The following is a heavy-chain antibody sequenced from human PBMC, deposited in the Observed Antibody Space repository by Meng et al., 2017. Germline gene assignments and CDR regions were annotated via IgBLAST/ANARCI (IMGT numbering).Heavy chain of an antibody. CDR3: ASHNDILTGGDAFDI. CDR2: ISAYNGNT. CDR1: GYTFTSYG. V-gene: IGHV1-18*01. Sequence: ASAKVFCKASGYTFTSYGISWVRQAPGQGLEWMGWISAYNGNTNYAQKLQGRVTMTTDTSTSTAYMELRSLRSDDTAVYYCASHNDILTGGDAFDIWGQGTMVTVSS. D-gene: IGHD3-9*01. J-gene: IGHJ3*02.